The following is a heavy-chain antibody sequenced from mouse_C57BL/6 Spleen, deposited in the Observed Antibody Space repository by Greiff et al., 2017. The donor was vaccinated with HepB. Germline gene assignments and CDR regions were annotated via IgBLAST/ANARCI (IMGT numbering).Heavy chain of an antibody. CDR3: ARRTTVRRWYFDY. J-gene: IGHJ2*01. Sequence: VQLQQSGPELVKPGASVKIPCKASGYTFTDYNMDWVKQSHGKSLEWIGDINPNNGGTIYNQKFKGKATLTVDKSSSTAYMELRSLTSEDTAVYYCARRTTVRRWYFDYWGQGTTRTVSS. D-gene: IGHD1-1*01. V-gene: IGHV1-18*01. CDR1: GYTFTDYN. CDR2: INPNNGGT.